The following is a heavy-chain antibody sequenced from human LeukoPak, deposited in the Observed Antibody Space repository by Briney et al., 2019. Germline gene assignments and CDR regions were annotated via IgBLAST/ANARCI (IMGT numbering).Heavy chain of an antibody. CDR1: GFTFSSYS. CDR3: ARDYYDSSGYLGY. J-gene: IGHJ4*02. D-gene: IGHD3-22*01. Sequence: KPGGSLRLSCAASGFTFSSYSMNWVRQAPGKGLEWVSSISSSSSYIYYAGSVKGRFTISRDNAKNSLYLQMNSLGAEDTAVYYCARDYYDSSGYLGYWGQGTLVTVSS. CDR2: ISSSSSYI. V-gene: IGHV3-21*01.